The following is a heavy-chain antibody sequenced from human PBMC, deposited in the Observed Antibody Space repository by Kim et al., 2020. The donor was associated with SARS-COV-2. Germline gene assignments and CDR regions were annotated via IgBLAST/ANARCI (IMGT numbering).Heavy chain of an antibody. CDR3: VRAGGYSNYYYYGMDV. CDR2: IYYSGST. CDR1: GGSVSSGSYY. D-gene: IGHD4-4*01. J-gene: IGHJ6*02. Sequence: SETLSLTCTVSGGSVSSGSYYWSWIRQPPGKGLEWIGYIYYSGSTNYNPSLKSRVTISVDTSKNQFSLKLSSVTAADTAVYYCVRAGGYSNYYYYGMDVWGQGTTVTVSS. V-gene: IGHV4-61*01.